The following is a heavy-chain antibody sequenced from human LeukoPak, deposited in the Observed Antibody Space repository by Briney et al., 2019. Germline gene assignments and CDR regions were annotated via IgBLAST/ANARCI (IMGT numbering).Heavy chain of an antibody. D-gene: IGHD6-13*01. Sequence: SETLSLTCAVYGGSFSGYYWSWIRQPPGKGLEWIGEINHSGSTNHNPSLKSRVTISVDTSKNQFSLKLSSVTAADTAVYYCASYVFRGTAAAGPTKYYFDYWGQGTLVTVSS. CDR1: GGSFSGYY. CDR3: ASYVFRGTAAAGPTKYYFDY. V-gene: IGHV4-34*01. J-gene: IGHJ4*02. CDR2: INHSGST.